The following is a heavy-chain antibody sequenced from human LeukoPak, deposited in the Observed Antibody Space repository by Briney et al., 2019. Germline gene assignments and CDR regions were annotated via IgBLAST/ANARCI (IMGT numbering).Heavy chain of an antibody. CDR3: ARKLDSSGRLDY. CDR1: GGSISSSSYY. V-gene: IGHV4-39*07. CDR2: IYYSGST. D-gene: IGHD6-19*01. J-gene: IGHJ4*02. Sequence: SETLSLTCTVSGGSISSSSYYWGWIRQPPGKGLEWIGSIYYSGSTYYNPSLKSRVTISVDTSKNQFSLKLSSVTAADTAVYYCARKLDSSGRLDYWGQGTLVTVSS.